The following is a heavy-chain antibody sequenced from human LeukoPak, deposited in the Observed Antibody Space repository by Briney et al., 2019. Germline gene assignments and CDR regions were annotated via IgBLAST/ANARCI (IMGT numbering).Heavy chain of an antibody. CDR2: IRYDGSNR. CDR1: GFTFSSYG. D-gene: IGHD1-26*01. J-gene: IGHJ4*02. CDR3: AKDTAPYSGSYFDY. Sequence: GGSLRLSCAASGFTFSSYGMHWVRQAPGKGLEWVAFIRYDGSNRYYADSVKGRFTISRDNSKNTLYLQMNSLRAEDTAVYYCAKDTAPYSGSYFDYWGQGTLVTVSS. V-gene: IGHV3-30*02.